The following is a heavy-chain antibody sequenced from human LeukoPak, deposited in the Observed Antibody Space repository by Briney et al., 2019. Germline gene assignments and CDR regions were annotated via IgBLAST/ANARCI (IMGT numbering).Heavy chain of an antibody. V-gene: IGHV3-23*01. CDR2: ISGSGGST. Sequence: PGGSLRLSCAASGFTFSSYGMSWVRQAPGKGLEWVSAISGSGGSTYYADSVKGRFTISRDNSKNTLYLQMNSLRVEDTAVYYCAKGGLVGATYFDYWGQGTLVTVSS. D-gene: IGHD1-26*01. CDR1: GFTFSSYG. J-gene: IGHJ4*02. CDR3: AKGGLVGATYFDY.